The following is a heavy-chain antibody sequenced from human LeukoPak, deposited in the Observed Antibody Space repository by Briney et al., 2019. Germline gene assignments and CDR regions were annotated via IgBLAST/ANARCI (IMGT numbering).Heavy chain of an antibody. D-gene: IGHD4-17*01. Sequence: SETLSLTCAVYGGSFSGYYWSWIRQPPGKGLEWIGEINHSGSTNYNPSLKSRVTISVDTSKNQFSLKLSSVTAADTAVYYCARLNRNGDYVRYYFDYWGQGTLVTVSS. CDR3: ARLNRNGDYVRYYFDY. CDR1: GGSFSGYY. V-gene: IGHV4-34*01. J-gene: IGHJ4*02. CDR2: INHSGST.